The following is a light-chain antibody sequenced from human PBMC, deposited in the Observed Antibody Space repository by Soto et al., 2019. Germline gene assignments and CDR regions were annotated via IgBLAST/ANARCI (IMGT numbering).Light chain of an antibody. CDR1: QSVSSSY. V-gene: IGKV3-20*01. J-gene: IGKJ1*01. CDR3: QQYGRLPRT. Sequence: EIVLTQSPGTLSLSPGERATLSCRASQSVSSSYLAWYQQKPGQAPRLLIYGSSSRATGTPDRFSGSGSGTDFNLTISRLEPEDIAVYYCQQYGRLPRTFGQGTKVEIK. CDR2: GSS.